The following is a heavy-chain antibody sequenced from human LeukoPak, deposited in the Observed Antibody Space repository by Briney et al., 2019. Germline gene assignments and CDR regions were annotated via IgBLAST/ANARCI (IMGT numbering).Heavy chain of an antibody. V-gene: IGHV4-4*07. D-gene: IGHD2-8*02. Sequence: SETLSLTCAVSGASVTSHHWAWIRRPAGKGLEWVGRAHFSGSTNYNPSLRSRVAISLDKSKNELSLTLKSVSAADTAVYYCARDESSRDGTGGFHYWGRGVLVTVSS. CDR3: ARDESSRDGTGGFHY. J-gene: IGHJ4*01. CDR2: AHFSGST. CDR1: GASVTSHH.